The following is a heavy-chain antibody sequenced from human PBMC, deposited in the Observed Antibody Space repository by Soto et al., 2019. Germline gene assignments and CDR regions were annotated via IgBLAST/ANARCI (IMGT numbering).Heavy chain of an antibody. Sequence: GESLKISCKGSGYSFTSYWIGWVRQMPGKGLEWMGIMYPGDSDTRYRPSFQGQVNISADKSIRTAYLQWSSLKASDTAMYYCVRKLDGAMADYWGQGTLVTVS. CDR3: VRKLDGAMADY. J-gene: IGHJ4*02. CDR1: GYSFTSYW. D-gene: IGHD5-18*01. CDR2: MYPGDSDT. V-gene: IGHV5-51*01.